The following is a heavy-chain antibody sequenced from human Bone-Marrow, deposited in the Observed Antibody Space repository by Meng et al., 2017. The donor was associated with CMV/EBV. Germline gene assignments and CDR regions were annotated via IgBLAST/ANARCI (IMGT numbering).Heavy chain of an antibody. Sequence: VQRVQSGAEVKKPGASVKVSCKASGYTFTGYYMHWVRQAPGQGLEWMGWINPNSGGTNYAQKFQGRVTMTRDTSISTAYMELSRLRSDDTAVYYCARGVIAARLRTVFDPWGQGTLVTVSS. V-gene: IGHV1-2*02. J-gene: IGHJ5*02. CDR3: ARGVIAARLRTVFDP. CDR2: INPNSGGT. CDR1: GYTFTGYY. D-gene: IGHD6-6*01.